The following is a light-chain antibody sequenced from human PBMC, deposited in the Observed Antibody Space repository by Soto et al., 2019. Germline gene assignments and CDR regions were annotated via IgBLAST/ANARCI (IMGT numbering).Light chain of an antibody. CDR2: KAS. Sequence: DVQMTQCPSTLSGSVGDGVTITCRASQTISSWLAWYQQKPGKAPKLLIYKASTLKSGVPSRFSGSGSGTEFTLTISSLQPDDFATYYCQHYNSYSEAFGQGTKVDIK. CDR3: QHYNSYSEA. V-gene: IGKV1-5*03. CDR1: QTISSW. J-gene: IGKJ1*01.